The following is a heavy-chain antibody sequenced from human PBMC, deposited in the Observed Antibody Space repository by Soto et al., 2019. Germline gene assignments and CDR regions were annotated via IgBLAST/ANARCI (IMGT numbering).Heavy chain of an antibody. CDR1: GGSFSGYY. CDR3: ARGVIGCAGWFDP. J-gene: IGHJ5*02. V-gene: IGHV4-34*01. Sequence: SETLSLTCAVSGGSFSGYYWSWIRQPPGKGLEWIGEINHSGSTNYNPSLKSRITISVDTSKNQFSLKLSYVTAADTAVYCCARGVIGCAGWFDPWGQGTLVTVSS. D-gene: IGHD3-10*01. CDR2: INHSGST.